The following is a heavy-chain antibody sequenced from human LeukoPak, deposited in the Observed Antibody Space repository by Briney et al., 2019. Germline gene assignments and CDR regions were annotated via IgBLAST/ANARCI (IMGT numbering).Heavy chain of an antibody. Sequence: SGGSLRLSCAASGFTFSNYNMNWVRQAPGKGLEWVSTISSSRSSYIYYADSVKGRFTISRDNAKNSLYLQMNSLRAEDTAVYYCARDPPFFQYWGQGTLVTVSA. CDR1: GFTFSNYN. J-gene: IGHJ1*01. V-gene: IGHV3-21*01. CDR2: ISSSRSSYI. CDR3: ARDPPFFQY.